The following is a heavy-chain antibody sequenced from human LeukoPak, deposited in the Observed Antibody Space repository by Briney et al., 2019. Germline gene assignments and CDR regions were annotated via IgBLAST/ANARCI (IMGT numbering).Heavy chain of an antibody. V-gene: IGHV4-34*01. CDR1: GGSFSGYY. CDR2: INHSGST. Sequence: SETLSLTCAVYGGSFSGYYWSWIRQPPGKGLEWIGEINHSGSTNYNPSLKSRVTISVDTSKNQFSLKLSSVTAADTAVYYCARKGVVVPAAILMFDHWGQGTLVTVSS. D-gene: IGHD2-2*02. J-gene: IGHJ5*02. CDR3: ARKGVVVPAAILMFDH.